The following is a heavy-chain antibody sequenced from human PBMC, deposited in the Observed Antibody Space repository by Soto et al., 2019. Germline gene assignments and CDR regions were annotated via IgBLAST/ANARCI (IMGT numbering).Heavy chain of an antibody. J-gene: IGHJ4*02. V-gene: IGHV3-21*01. Sequence: EVQLVESGGGLVKPGGSLRLSCAGSGFSFSTSSMNWVRQAPGKELEWVSAISGTSDYRYYADSVKGRFTISRDNAKNSLFLQMTSLRVEDTAVYHCARDPRYYGSGSYYPFDYWGQGTLVSVSS. CDR1: GFSFSTSS. CDR2: ISGTSDYR. CDR3: ARDPRYYGSGSYYPFDY. D-gene: IGHD3-10*01.